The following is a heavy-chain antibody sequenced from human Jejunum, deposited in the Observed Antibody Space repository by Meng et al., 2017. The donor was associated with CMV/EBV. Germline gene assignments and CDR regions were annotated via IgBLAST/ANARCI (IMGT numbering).Heavy chain of an antibody. CDR3: AHLDGTTWYYYDY. D-gene: IGHD5-24*01. V-gene: IGHV2-5*01. CDR1: GFSLTTSRVA. J-gene: IGHJ4*02. Sequence: GFSLTTSRVAVGWLRQPPGKALEWLAHIYWNGDKYYSTSLKSRLSITGDTSKNQVVLIMTNVDPVDTATYFCAHLDGTTWYYYDYWGQGTLVTVSS. CDR2: IYWNGDK.